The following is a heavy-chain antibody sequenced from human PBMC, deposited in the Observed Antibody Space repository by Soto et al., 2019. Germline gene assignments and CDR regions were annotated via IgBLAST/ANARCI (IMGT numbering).Heavy chain of an antibody. J-gene: IGHJ5*02. CDR3: ARDLRVVVPAAIGWFDP. D-gene: IGHD2-2*01. V-gene: IGHV4-61*01. Sequence: SETQSLTCTVSGGSVSSGSYYWSWIRQPPGKGLEWIGYIYYSGSTNYNPSLKSRVTISVDTSKNQFSLKLSSVTAADTAVYYCARDLRVVVPAAIGWFDPWGQGTMGTVSA. CDR1: GGSVSSGSYY. CDR2: IYYSGST.